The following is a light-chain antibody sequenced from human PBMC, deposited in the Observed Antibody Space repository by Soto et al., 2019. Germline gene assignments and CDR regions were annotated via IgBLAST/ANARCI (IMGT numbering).Light chain of an antibody. J-gene: IGKJ4*01. Sequence: DIQMTQSPSSVSASIGDTVTITCRASQDISTLLAWYQQKPGKAPKLLIYGAYTLESGVPSRFSGSGSGTDFTLTISSLQPEDFAIYYCQQANSFPLTFGGGTKVEVQ. CDR1: QDISTL. CDR2: GAY. CDR3: QQANSFPLT. V-gene: IGKV1-12*01.